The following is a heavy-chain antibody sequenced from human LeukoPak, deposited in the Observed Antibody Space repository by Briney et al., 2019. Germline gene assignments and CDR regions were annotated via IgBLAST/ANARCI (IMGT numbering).Heavy chain of an antibody. V-gene: IGHV4-39*01. Sequence: PSETLSLTCTVSGGSISSSSYYWGWIRQPPGKGLEWIGEINHSGSTNYNPSLKSRVTISVDTSKNQFSLKLSSVTAAGTAVYYCARHPRPPLGYSYGSHFDYWGQGTLVTVSS. CDR1: GGSISSSSYY. J-gene: IGHJ4*02. CDR2: INHSGST. CDR3: ARHPRPPLGYSYGSHFDY. D-gene: IGHD5-18*01.